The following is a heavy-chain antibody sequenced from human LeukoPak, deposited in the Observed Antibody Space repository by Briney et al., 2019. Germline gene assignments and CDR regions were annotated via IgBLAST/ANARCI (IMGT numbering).Heavy chain of an antibody. CDR3: ARVYSSSWANDAFDI. V-gene: IGHV1-8*02. CDR1: GYTFTSYD. D-gene: IGHD6-13*01. Sequence: ASVKVSCKASGYTFTSYDINWVRQATGQGLEWMGWMNPNSGNTGYAQKFQGRVTITRNTSISTAYMELSSLRSEDTAAYYCARVYSSSWANDAFDIWGQGTMVTVSS. J-gene: IGHJ3*02. CDR2: MNPNSGNT.